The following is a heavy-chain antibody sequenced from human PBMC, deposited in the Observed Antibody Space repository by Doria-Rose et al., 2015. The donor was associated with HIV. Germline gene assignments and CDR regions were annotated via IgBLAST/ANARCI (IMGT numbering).Heavy chain of an antibody. D-gene: IGHD6-13*01. J-gene: IGHJ4*02. CDR3: ARIKSSRWYHKYYFDF. Sequence: QITLKESGPVLVKPTETLTLTCTVSGVSLSSPGMGVSWIRQPPGKALEWLAYIFSDDERSYKTSLKSRFTISRGTSKSQVVLTMTDTDPVDTATYYCARIKSSRWYHKYYFDFWGQGTLVIVSA. CDR2: IFSDDER. V-gene: IGHV2-26*01. CDR1: GVSLSSPGMG.